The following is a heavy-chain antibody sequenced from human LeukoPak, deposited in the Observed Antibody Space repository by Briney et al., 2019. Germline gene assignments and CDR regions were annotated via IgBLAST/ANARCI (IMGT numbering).Heavy chain of an antibody. Sequence: GGSLRLSCAASGVTLSTYAMSWARQAPGKGLEWVSGISSSGSGDNTYYADSVKGRFTISRDNSKNTLYLQMSSLRAEDTAVYYCAKSSYYDSSGYYREYYFDHWGQGTPVTVSS. CDR1: GVTLSTYA. D-gene: IGHD3-22*01. CDR2: ISSSGSGDNT. J-gene: IGHJ4*02. V-gene: IGHV3-23*01. CDR3: AKSSYYDSSGYYREYYFDH.